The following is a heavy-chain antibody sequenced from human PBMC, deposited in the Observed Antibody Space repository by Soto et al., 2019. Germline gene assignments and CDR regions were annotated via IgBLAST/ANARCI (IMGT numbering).Heavy chain of an antibody. CDR1: GDSVSSNSAA. CDR3: SRNFGMDV. CDR2: TYYRTKWYN. J-gene: IGHJ6*02. D-gene: IGHD3-3*01. V-gene: IGHV6-1*01. Sequence: QTLSLTCAISGDSVSSNSAAWNWIRQSPSRGLEWLGRTYYRTKWYNDYAESVKSRITIDPDTSKNQFSLHLNSVTPEDTAVYYCSRNFGMDVWGQGTTVTVSS.